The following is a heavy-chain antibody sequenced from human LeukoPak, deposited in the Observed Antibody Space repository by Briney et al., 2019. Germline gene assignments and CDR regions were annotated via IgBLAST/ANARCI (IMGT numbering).Heavy chain of an antibody. J-gene: IGHJ3*02. CDR3: AKDSVDTTIFDAFDI. CDR2: ISYDGSNK. D-gene: IGHD5-18*01. Sequence: GGSLRLSCAASGFTFIIYGMHWVRQAPGKGLEWVAVISYDGSNKYYTDSVKGRFTISRDNSKNTLYLQMNSLRAEDTAVYYCAKDSVDTTIFDAFDIWGPGTMVTVSS. CDR1: GFTFIIYG. V-gene: IGHV3-30*18.